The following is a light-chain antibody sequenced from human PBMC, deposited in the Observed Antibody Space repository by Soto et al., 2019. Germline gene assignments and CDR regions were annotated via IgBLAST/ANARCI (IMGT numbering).Light chain of an antibody. J-gene: IGKJ4*01. V-gene: IGKV3-20*01. CDR1: ETVDTSS. Sequence: EIVLTQSPGTLSLSPGETATLSCRASETVDTSSVGWYQQKPGRAPSLLIYSASRRATGIPDRFDASGSATDFTLTVSRLEPEDFAVYYCQQYGSSPLTFGGWTKVEI. CDR2: SAS. CDR3: QQYGSSPLT.